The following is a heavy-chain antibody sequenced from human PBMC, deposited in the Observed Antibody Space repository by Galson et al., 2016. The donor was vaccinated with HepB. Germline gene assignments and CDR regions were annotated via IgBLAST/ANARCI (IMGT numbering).Heavy chain of an antibody. CDR1: GGSIRSGSSSSSNYY. CDR2: INYSGTT. D-gene: IGHD3-10*01. V-gene: IGHV4-39*01. Sequence: SETLSLTCTVSGGSIRSGSSSSSNYYWTWVRQPPGEGLEWIGSINYSGTTFYNAPLNIRVTMSVDTSKSQFSLQLTSVTAADTAVYYCASLIITGNGNFFDVWGQGTLVTVSS. J-gene: IGHJ4*02. CDR3: ASLIITGNGNFFDV.